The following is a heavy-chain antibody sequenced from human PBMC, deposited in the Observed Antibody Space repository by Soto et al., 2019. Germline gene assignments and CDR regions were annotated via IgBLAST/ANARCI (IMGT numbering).Heavy chain of an antibody. CDR1: GFTFSNYA. V-gene: IGHV3-30-3*01. D-gene: IGHD3-3*01. CDR3: AREGYDLSSSFPDVGVDV. CDR2: ISYNGGNK. Sequence: PGGSLRLSCAASGFTFSNYAIHWVRQAPGKGLEWVAVISYNGGNKYYADSVKGRFTISRDNSKNKLYLQMNSPRTEDTAVYYFAREGYDLSSSFPDVGVDVWGQGTTVTVAS. J-gene: IGHJ6*02.